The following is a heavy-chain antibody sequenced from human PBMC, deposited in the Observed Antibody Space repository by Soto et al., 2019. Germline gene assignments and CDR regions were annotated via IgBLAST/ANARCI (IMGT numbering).Heavy chain of an antibody. D-gene: IGHD6-13*01. CDR1: GFTFSSYA. CDR2: ISYDGSNK. CDR3: SRGREYSSIWFLDY. Sequence: QVQLVESGGGVVQPGRSLRLSCAASGFTFSSYAMHWVRQAPGKGLEWVAVISYDGSNKYYADSVKGRFTISRDNSKNTLYLQMNSLRAEDTAVYYCSRGREYSSIWFLDYWGQGTLVTVSS. V-gene: IGHV3-30-3*01. J-gene: IGHJ4*02.